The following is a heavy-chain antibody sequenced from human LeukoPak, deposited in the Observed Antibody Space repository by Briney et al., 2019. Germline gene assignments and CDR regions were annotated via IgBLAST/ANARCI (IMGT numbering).Heavy chain of an antibody. V-gene: IGHV4-59*01. Sequence: PSETLSLTCTVSGGSISSYYWSWIRQPPGKGLEWIGYIYYSGSTNYNPSLKSRVTISVDTSKNQFSLKLSSVTAADTAVYYCARSLKHIVVVTAISGAFDIWGQGTMVTVSS. CDR3: ARSLKHIVVVTAISGAFDI. D-gene: IGHD2-21*02. CDR1: GGSISSYY. J-gene: IGHJ3*02. CDR2: IYYSGST.